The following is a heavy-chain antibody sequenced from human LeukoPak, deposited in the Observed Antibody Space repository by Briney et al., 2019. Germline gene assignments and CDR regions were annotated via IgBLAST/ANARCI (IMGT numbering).Heavy chain of an antibody. Sequence: PSETPSLTCTVSGGSISSYYWSWIRQPPGKGLEWIGYIYTSGSTNYNPSLKSRVTISVDTSKNQFSLKLSSVTAADTAVYYCARHYGGRLHAFDIWGQGTMVTVSS. CDR3: ARHYGGRLHAFDI. V-gene: IGHV4-4*09. J-gene: IGHJ3*02. D-gene: IGHD4-17*01. CDR1: GGSISSYY. CDR2: IYTSGST.